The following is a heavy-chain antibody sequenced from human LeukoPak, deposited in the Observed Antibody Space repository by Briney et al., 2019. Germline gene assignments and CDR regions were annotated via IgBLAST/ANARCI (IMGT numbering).Heavy chain of an antibody. CDR1: GDSMSNYY. Sequence: PSETLSLTCTVSGDSMSNYYWSWIRQPPGKGLEWIGYIYYSGSTSYNPSLKSRVTISEDTSKNQCSLKLSSVTAADTAVYYCARSVVLYYFDYWGQGTLVTVSS. CDR3: ARSVVLYYFDY. V-gene: IGHV4-59*01. D-gene: IGHD2-2*01. CDR2: IYYSGST. J-gene: IGHJ4*02.